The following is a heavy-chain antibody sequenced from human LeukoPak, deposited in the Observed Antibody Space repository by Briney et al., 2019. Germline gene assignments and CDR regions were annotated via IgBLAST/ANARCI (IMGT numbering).Heavy chain of an antibody. CDR2: ISSSGGLI. D-gene: IGHD3-16*01. CDR1: GFTFNYYE. Sequence: PGGSLRLSCAGTGFTFNYYEMNWVRQAPGKGLEWVAYISSSGGLIYYADSVKGRFTISRDNAKNSLYLQMNSLRAEDTAVYYCARSSMIPIGFFDSWGQGTLVTVSS. V-gene: IGHV3-48*03. CDR3: ARSSMIPIGFFDS. J-gene: IGHJ4*02.